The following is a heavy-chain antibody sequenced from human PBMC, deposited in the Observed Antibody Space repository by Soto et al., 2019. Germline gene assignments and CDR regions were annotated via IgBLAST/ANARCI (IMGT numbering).Heavy chain of an antibody. D-gene: IGHD3-22*01. V-gene: IGHV1-69*13. Sequence: ASVKVSCKASGGTFSSYAISWVRQAPGQGLEWMGGIIPIFGTANYAQKFQGRVTITADESTSTAYMELSSLRSEDTAVYYCARGYYDSSGYYPGPHWGQGTLVNVSS. J-gene: IGHJ4*02. CDR3: ARGYYDSSGYYPGPH. CDR1: GGTFSSYA. CDR2: IIPIFGTA.